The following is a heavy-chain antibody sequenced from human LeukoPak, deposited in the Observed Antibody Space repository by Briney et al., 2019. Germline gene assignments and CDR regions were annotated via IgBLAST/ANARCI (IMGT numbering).Heavy chain of an antibody. J-gene: IGHJ4*02. CDR2: IYHSGST. Sequence: SETLSLTCTVPGGSISSGGYYWSWIRQPPGKGLEWIGYIYHSGSTYYNPSLKSRVTISVDRSKNQFSLKLSSVTAADTAVYYCARGLYYDFCDYWGQGTLVTVSS. CDR1: GGSISSGGYY. D-gene: IGHD3-3*01. CDR3: ARGLYYDFCDY. V-gene: IGHV4-30-2*01.